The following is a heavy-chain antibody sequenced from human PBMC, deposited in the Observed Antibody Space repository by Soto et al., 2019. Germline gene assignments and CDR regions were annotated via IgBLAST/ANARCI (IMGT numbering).Heavy chain of an antibody. CDR3: ARVDYDFWSGPEAFDI. CDR1: GYTFTSYG. D-gene: IGHD3-3*01. CDR2: ISAYNGNT. Sequence: ASVKVSCKASGYTFTSYGISWVRQAPGHGLEWMGWISAYNGNTNYAQKLQGRVTMTTDTSTSTAYMELRSLRSDDTAVYYCARVDYDFWSGPEAFDIWGQGTMVTASS. J-gene: IGHJ3*02. V-gene: IGHV1-18*01.